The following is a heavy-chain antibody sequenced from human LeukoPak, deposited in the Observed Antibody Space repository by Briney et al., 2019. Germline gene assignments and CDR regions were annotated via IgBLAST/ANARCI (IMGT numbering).Heavy chain of an antibody. CDR3: ARALTMIVVVPGY. Sequence: GASVKVSCKASGYTFTSYAMHWVRQAPGQRLEWMGWINAGNGKTKYSQKFQGRVTITRDTSASTAYMELSSLRSEDTAVYYCARALTMIVVVPGYWGQGTLVTVSS. J-gene: IGHJ4*02. V-gene: IGHV1-3*01. D-gene: IGHD3-22*01. CDR1: GYTFTSYA. CDR2: INAGNGKT.